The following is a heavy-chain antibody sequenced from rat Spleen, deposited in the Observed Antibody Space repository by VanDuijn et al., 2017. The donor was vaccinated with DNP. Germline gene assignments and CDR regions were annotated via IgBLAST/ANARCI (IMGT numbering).Heavy chain of an antibody. Sequence: EVQLVESGGGLVQPGRSLKISCTASGFIFSNYDMGWVRQTPTKGLEWVASISPSGDNTYYRDSVKGRFTISRDNAKSTLYLQMDSLRSEETATYYCARGLGARFDYWGQGVMVTVSS. V-gene: IGHV5S11*01. CDR1: GFIFSNYD. J-gene: IGHJ2*01. CDR2: ISPSGDNT. CDR3: ARGLGARFDY. D-gene: IGHD5-1*01.